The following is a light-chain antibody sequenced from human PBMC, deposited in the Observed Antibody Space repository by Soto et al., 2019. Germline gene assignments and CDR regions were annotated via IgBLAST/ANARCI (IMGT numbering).Light chain of an antibody. J-gene: IGLJ3*02. CDR3: SSYTGSNTPV. Sequence: QSALTQPASVSGSPGQPIPFPATGPTGAVGGFNYVSWYQQHPGKAPRLLIYEVYNRPSGVSNRFSGSKSGNTASLTISGLQAEDAADYYCSSYTGSNTPVFGGGTKVTVL. CDR1: TGAVGGFNY. V-gene: IGLV2-14*03. CDR2: EVY.